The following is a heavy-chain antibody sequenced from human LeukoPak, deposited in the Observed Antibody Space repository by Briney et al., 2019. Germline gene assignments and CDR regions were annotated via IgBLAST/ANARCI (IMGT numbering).Heavy chain of an antibody. J-gene: IGHJ6*03. D-gene: IGHD3-10*01. CDR1: GFTFSSYA. CDR3: ARDLVGDTRGYYYYMDV. V-gene: IGHV3-23*01. CDR2: ISGSGGST. Sequence: GGSLRLSCAASGFTFSSYAMSWVRQAPGKGLEWVSFISGSGGSTYYADSVKGRFTISRDNSKNTLYLQMNSLRAEDTAVYYCARDLVGDTRGYYYYMDVWGKGTTVTISS.